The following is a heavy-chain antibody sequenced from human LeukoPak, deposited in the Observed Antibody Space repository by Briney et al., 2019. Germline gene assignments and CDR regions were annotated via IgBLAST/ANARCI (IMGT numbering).Heavy chain of an antibody. CDR3: ARAHSIVVVPAAIPKDFDY. CDR2: ISYDGSNK. Sequence: SGGSLRLSCAASGFTFSSYAMHWVRQAPGKGLEWVAVISYDGSNKYYADSVKGRFTISRDNSKNTLYLQMNSLRAEDTAVYYCARAHSIVVVPAAIPKDFDYWGQGTLVTVSS. V-gene: IGHV3-30-3*01. D-gene: IGHD2-2*02. J-gene: IGHJ4*02. CDR1: GFTFSSYA.